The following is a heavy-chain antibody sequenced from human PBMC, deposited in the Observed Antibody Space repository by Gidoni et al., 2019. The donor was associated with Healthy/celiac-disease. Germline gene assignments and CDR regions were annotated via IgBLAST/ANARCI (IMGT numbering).Heavy chain of an antibody. J-gene: IGHJ4*02. CDR3: AKDKVRLGEFDY. D-gene: IGHD3-16*01. CDR1: GFTFSSYA. CDR2: ISGSGGRT. V-gene: IGHV3-23*01. Sequence: EVQLLESGGGLVQPGGSLRLSCAASGFTFSSYAMSWVRQAPGKGLEWVSAISGSGGRTYYADSGKGRFTISRDNSKNTLYLQMNSLRAEDTAVYYCAKDKVRLGEFDYWGQGTLVTVSS.